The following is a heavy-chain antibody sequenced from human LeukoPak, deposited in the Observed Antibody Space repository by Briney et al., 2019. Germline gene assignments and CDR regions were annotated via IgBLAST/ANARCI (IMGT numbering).Heavy chain of an antibody. Sequence: GGSLRLSCAASGFSFRSYGMHWVRQAPGKGLDWVAFIRYDGTKKNDADSVKGRFTISRDNSKNTVYLQMNTLRAEDTAVYYCAKDPGGEVLPDYWGQGTLVTVSS. D-gene: IGHD1-26*01. CDR1: GFSFRSYG. CDR3: AKDPGGEVLPDY. J-gene: IGHJ4*02. CDR2: IRYDGTKK. V-gene: IGHV3-30*02.